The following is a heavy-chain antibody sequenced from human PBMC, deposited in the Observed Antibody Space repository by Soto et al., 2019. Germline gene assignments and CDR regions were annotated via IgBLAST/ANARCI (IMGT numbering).Heavy chain of an antibody. V-gene: IGHV3-7*03. Sequence: PGGSLRLSCAASGFNFNTYWMYWVRQAPGKGLEWVANTDTSGTTKNYVDSVKGRFIISRDNAKNSLFLQVNSLRADDTAVYYCGRVPLDGNYANGVDVWGQGTTVTVSS. CDR2: TDTSGTTK. D-gene: IGHD4-17*01. J-gene: IGHJ6*02. CDR3: GRVPLDGNYANGVDV. CDR1: GFNFNTYW.